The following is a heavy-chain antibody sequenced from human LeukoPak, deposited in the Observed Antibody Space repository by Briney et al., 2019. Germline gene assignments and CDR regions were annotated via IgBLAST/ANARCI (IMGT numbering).Heavy chain of an antibody. J-gene: IGHJ4*02. V-gene: IGHV1-69*13. CDR3: AAVGGDCSSTSCNYYFDY. CDR1: GGTFSSYA. CDR2: IIPIFGTA. Sequence: ASVKVSCKASGGTFSSYAISWVRQAPGQGLEWMGGIIPIFGTANYAQKFQGRVTITADESTSTAYMELSSLRSEDTAVYYCAAVGGDCSSTSCNYYFDYWGQGTLVTVSS. D-gene: IGHD2-2*01.